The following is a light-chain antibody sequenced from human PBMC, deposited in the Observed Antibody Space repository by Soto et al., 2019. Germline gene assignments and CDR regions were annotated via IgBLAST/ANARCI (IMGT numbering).Light chain of an antibody. CDR3: TSYTSSSTQV. Sequence: QSALTQPAFVSGSPGQSITISCTGTSSDVGGYDYVSWYQQHPGTAPRLIIFEVTNRPSGVSNRFSGSKSGNTASLTISGLQAEDEADYYCTSYTSSSTQVFGTGTKGTVL. V-gene: IGLV2-14*01. CDR1: SSDVGGYDY. CDR2: EVT. J-gene: IGLJ1*01.